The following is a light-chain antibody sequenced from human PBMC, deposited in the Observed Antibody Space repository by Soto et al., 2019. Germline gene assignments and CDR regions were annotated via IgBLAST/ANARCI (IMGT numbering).Light chain of an antibody. Sequence: HLVLTQSPSASASLGASVKLTCTLSSGHSSYAIAWHQQQPEKGPRYLMKLNSDGSHTKGDGIPDRFSGSSSGAERYLTISSLQSEDEADYYCQTWGTGTPVVFGGGTKLTVL. CDR2: LNSDGSH. J-gene: IGLJ2*01. V-gene: IGLV4-69*01. CDR3: QTWGTGTPVV. CDR1: SGHSSYA.